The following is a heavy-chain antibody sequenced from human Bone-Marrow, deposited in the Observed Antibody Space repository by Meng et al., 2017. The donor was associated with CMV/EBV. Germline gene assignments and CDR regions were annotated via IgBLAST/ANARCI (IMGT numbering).Heavy chain of an antibody. CDR2: MNPNSGNT. D-gene: IGHD3-3*01. CDR1: GYTFTSYD. CDR3: ARAVTIFGVVTLQYYYYGMDV. Sequence: ASVKVSCKASGYTFTSYDINWVRQATGQGLEWMGWMNPNSGNTGYAQKFQGRVTMTRNTSISTAYMELSSLRSEDTAVYYCARAVTIFGVVTLQYYYYGMDVWGQGTTVTFSS. V-gene: IGHV1-8*01. J-gene: IGHJ6*02.